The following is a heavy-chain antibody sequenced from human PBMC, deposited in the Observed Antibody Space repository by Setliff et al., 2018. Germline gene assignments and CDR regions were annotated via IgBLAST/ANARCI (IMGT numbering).Heavy chain of an antibody. D-gene: IGHD3-10*01. CDR3: AKGSVEGGSGSYMGAADY. V-gene: IGHV3-53*01. J-gene: IGHJ4*02. CDR2: TYVGGAT. Sequence: PGGSLRLSCAASGFGVSSNELSWVRQAPEKGLEWVSVTYVGGATNYADSGKGRFTISRDNSKNTLYLQMNSLRAEDTALYYCAKGSVEGGSGSYMGAADYWGQGTLVTVSS. CDR1: GFGVSSNE.